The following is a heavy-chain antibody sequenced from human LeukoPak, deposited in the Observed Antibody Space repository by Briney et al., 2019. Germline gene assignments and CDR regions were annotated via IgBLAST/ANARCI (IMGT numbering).Heavy chain of an antibody. CDR2: INHSGST. J-gene: IGHJ5*02. D-gene: IGHD3-10*01. CDR3: ARRPKHMVQGVDNWFDP. V-gene: IGHV4-34*01. Sequence: SETLSLTCAVYGGSFSGYYWSWIRQPPGKGLEWIGEINHSGSTNYNPSLKSRVTISVDTSKNQFSLKLSSVTAADTAAYYCARRPKHMVQGVDNWFDPWGQGTLVTVSS. CDR1: GGSFSGYY.